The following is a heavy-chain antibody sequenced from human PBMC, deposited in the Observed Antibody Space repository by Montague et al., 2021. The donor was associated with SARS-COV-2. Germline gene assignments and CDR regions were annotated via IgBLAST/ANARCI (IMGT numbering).Heavy chain of an antibody. CDR1: GASLSSDSLS. Sequence: VSPGASLSSDSLSWHWIRQSPSSGLEWLASTYYRSKWYNDSAPSVSGRATVKPDTSRNQFSLHLDSVTPVDTALYFCARKMDSSFDVWGKGTMVFGSS. CDR2: TYYRSKWYN. D-gene: IGHD2-2*03. V-gene: IGHV6-1*01. J-gene: IGHJ3*01. CDR3: ARKMDSSFDV.